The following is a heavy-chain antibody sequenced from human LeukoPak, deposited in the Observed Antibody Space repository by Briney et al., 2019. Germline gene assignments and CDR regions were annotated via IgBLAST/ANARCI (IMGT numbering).Heavy chain of an antibody. D-gene: IGHD3-3*01. CDR2: ISSSSSTI. Sequence: GGSLRLSCAASGFTFSSYSMNWVRQAPGKGLEWVSYISSSSSTIYYADSLKGRFTISRDNAKNSLYLQMNSLRAEDTAVYYCARGGGYDFWSGNIYYFDSWGREPWSPSPQ. V-gene: IGHV3-48*04. J-gene: IGHJ4*02. CDR3: ARGGGYDFWSGNIYYFDS. CDR1: GFTFSSYS.